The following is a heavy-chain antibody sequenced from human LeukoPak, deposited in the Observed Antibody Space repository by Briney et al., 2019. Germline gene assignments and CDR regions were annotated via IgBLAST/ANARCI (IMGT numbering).Heavy chain of an antibody. CDR1: GFTFSSYS. D-gene: IGHD3-22*01. V-gene: IGHV3-48*02. CDR3: ARDFPYYYDSSGYYYGSHY. Sequence: GGSLRLSCAASGFTFSSYSMNWVSQAPGKGLEWVPYISSSSSTIYYADSVKGRFTISRDNAKNSLYLQMNSLRDEDTAVYYCARDFPYYYDSSGYYYGSHYWGQGTLVTVSS. CDR2: ISSSSSTI. J-gene: IGHJ4*02.